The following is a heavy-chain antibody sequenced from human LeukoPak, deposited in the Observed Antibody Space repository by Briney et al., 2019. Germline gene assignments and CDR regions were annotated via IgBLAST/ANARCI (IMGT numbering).Heavy chain of an antibody. CDR3: ARHKATQYYFDSSGYPLDY. V-gene: IGHV3-30*03. J-gene: IGHJ4*02. D-gene: IGHD3-22*01. Sequence: GGSLRLSCAASGFIFSNYGMHWVRQAPSKGLEWVAVISYDGSNKYYADSVKGRFTISRDNSKYTLYLQMNSLRAEDTAVYYCARHKATQYYFDSSGYPLDYWGQGTLVTVSS. CDR1: GFIFSNYG. CDR2: ISYDGSNK.